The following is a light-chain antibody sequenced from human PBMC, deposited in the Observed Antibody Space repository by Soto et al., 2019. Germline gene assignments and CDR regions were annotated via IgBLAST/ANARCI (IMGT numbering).Light chain of an antibody. J-gene: IGLJ1*01. CDR2: RNN. CDR3: AAWDDSLSGLV. V-gene: IGLV1-47*01. Sequence: QSVLTQPPSASGTPGQRVTIFCSGSSSNIGNHYVYWYQQLPGTAPKLLIYRNNHRPSGVPDRFSGSKSGTSASLAISGLRSEDEVDYYCAAWDDSLSGLVFGAGTKLTVL. CDR1: SSNIGNHY.